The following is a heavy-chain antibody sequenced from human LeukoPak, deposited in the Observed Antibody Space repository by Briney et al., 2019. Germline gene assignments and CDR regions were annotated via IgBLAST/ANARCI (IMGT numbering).Heavy chain of an antibody. J-gene: IGHJ4*02. CDR3: ARGFLSITGTKGAIDY. D-gene: IGHD1-20*01. Sequence: GGSLRLSCAASGFTVSSYSMNWVRQAPGKGLEWVSYISSSSSTIYYADSVKGRFTISRDNAKNSLYLQMNSLRAEDTAVYYCARGFLSITGTKGAIDYWGQGTLVTVSS. CDR2: ISSSSSTI. CDR1: GFTVSSYS. V-gene: IGHV3-48*04.